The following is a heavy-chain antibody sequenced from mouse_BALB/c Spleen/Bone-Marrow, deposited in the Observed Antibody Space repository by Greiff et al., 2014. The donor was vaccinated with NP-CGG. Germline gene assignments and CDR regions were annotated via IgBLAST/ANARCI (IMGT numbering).Heavy chain of an antibody. CDR3: ARLGNYGY. CDR1: XXXXXXXX. D-gene: IGHD2-1*01. J-gene: IGHJ2*01. CDR2: IDPANGNT. Sequence: SVKLSCTASXXXXXXXXXXXXXXXXXXGLEWIGRIDPANGNTKYDPKFQGKATITADTSSNTAYLQLSSLTSEDTAVYYCARLGNYGYWGQGTTLTVSS. V-gene: IGHV14-3*02.